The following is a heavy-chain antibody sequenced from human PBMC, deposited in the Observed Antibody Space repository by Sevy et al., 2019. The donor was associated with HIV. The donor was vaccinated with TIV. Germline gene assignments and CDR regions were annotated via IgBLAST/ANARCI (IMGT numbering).Heavy chain of an antibody. V-gene: IGHV3-30-3*01. J-gene: IGHJ4*02. CDR3: ARGLDAAPATDLWY. CDR2: ISYDGSNK. Sequence: GGSLRLSCAASGFTFSSHAMHWVRQAPGKGLEWVAVISYDGSNKYYADSVKGRFTISRDNSKNTLYLQMNSLRAEDTAVYYCARGLDAAPATDLWYWGQGTLVTVSS. D-gene: IGHD2-15*01. CDR1: GFTFSSHA.